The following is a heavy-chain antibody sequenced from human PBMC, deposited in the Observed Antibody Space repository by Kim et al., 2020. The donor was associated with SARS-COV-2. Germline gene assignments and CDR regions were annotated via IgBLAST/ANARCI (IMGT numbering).Heavy chain of an antibody. D-gene: IGHD3-10*01. Sequence: KGRFTISRDNAKNSLYLQMNSLRDEDTAVYYCAREGARLWFGESELYFDYWGQGTLVTVSS. V-gene: IGHV3-48*02. J-gene: IGHJ4*02. CDR3: AREGARLWFGESELYFDY.